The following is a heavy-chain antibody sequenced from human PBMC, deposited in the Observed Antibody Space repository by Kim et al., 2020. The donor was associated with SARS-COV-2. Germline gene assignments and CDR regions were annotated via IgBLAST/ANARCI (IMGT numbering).Heavy chain of an antibody. CDR1: GGSISSYY. D-gene: IGHD7-27*01. CDR3: ARSGEGWLAYDAFDI. J-gene: IGHJ3*02. CDR2: IYYSGST. Sequence: SETLSLTCTVSGGSISSYYWSWIRQPPGKGLEWIGYIYYSGSTNYNPSLKSRVTISVDTSKNQFSLKLSSVTAADTAVYYCARSGEGWLAYDAFDIWGQGTMDTVSS. V-gene: IGHV4-59*01.